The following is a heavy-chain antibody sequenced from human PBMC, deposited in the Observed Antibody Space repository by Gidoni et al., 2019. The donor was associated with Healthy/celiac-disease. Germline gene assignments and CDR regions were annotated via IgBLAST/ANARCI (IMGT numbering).Heavy chain of an antibody. CDR2: ISPIFGTA. CDR3: ARLYSSGWYEGYYYYYYGMDV. V-gene: IGHV1-69*01. Sequence: QVQLVQSGAEVKKPGSSVKVSCKASGGTFSSYAISWGRQAPGQGLEWMGGISPIFGTANYAQKFQGRVTITADESTSTAYMDLSSLRSEDTAVYYCARLYSSGWYEGYYYYYYGMDVWGQGTTVTVSS. D-gene: IGHD6-19*01. J-gene: IGHJ6*02. CDR1: GGTFSSYA.